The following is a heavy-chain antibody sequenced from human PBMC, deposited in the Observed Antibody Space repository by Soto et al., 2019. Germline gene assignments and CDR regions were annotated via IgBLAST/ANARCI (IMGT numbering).Heavy chain of an antibody. CDR3: ARGRYCLTGRCFPNWFDS. Sequence: SETLSLTCSVSGDSISTVDYFWAWVRQPPGQALEYIGYIYKSATTYYNPSFESRVAISLDTSKSQFSLNVTSLTSADTAVYFCARGRYCLTGRCFPNWFDSWGQGTLVTVSS. J-gene: IGHJ5*01. V-gene: IGHV4-30-4*01. CDR2: IYKSATT. D-gene: IGHD2-15*01. CDR1: GDSISTVDYF.